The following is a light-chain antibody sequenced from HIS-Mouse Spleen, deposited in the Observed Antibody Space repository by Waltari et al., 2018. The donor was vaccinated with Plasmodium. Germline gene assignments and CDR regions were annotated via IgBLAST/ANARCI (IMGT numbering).Light chain of an antibody. V-gene: IGLV2-14*01. CDR3: SSYTSSSTPWV. J-gene: IGLJ3*02. CDR2: EVS. CDR1: SSDVGGYNY. Sequence: QSALTQPASVSGSPGQSITISCTGTSSDVGGYNYVSWYQQHPGKAPKLMIYEVSNRPSGVLNRFSGSKSGNTASLTISGLQAEDEADYDCSSYTSSSTPWVFGGGTKLTVL.